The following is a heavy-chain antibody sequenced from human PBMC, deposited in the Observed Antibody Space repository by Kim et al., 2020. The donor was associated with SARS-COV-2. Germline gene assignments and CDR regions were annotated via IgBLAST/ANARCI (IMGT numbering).Heavy chain of an antibody. Sequence: GGSLRLSCAASGFTFSSYSMNWVRQAPGKGLEWVSYISSSSSIIYYADSVKGRFTISRDNAKNSLYLQMNSLRDEDTAVYYCAREIVATSFYYYYGMDVWGQGTTVTVSS. V-gene: IGHV3-48*02. CDR2: ISSSSSII. J-gene: IGHJ6*02. D-gene: IGHD5-12*01. CDR3: AREIVATSFYYYYGMDV. CDR1: GFTFSSYS.